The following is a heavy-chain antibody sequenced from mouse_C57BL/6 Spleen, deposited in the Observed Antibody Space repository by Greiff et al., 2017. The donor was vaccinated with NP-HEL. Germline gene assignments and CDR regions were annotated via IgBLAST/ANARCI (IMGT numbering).Heavy chain of an antibody. V-gene: IGHV5-12*01. CDR2: ISNGGGST. CDR3: ARPSYYYGSSYYYAMDY. D-gene: IGHD1-1*01. J-gene: IGHJ4*01. Sequence: EVQLVESGGGLVQPGGSLKLSCAASGFTFSDYYMYWVRQTPEKRLEWVAYISNGGGSTYYPDTVKGRFTISRDNAKNTLYLQMIRLKSEDTAMYYCARPSYYYGSSYYYAMDYWGQGTSVTVSS. CDR1: GFTFSDYY.